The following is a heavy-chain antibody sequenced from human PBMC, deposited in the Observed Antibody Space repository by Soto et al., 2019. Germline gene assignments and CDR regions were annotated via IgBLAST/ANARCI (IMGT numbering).Heavy chain of an antibody. Sequence: VHLVESGGGLVQPGGSLRLSCVASGFTFSGYWMSWVRQAPGKGLEWVATIKPDGGEAYYVDSVRGRFTISRDKARDSLFLQMNGLRVEDTAIYYCATYSDGTGGGCSANPDHWGHGTLVTVSS. J-gene: IGHJ4*01. CDR2: IKPDGGEA. D-gene: IGHD2-8*02. V-gene: IGHV3-7*01. CDR3: ATYSDGTGGGCSANPDH. CDR1: GFTFSGYW.